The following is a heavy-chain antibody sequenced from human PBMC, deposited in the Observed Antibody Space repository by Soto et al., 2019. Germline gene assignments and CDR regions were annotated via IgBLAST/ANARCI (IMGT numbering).Heavy chain of an antibody. CDR2: IYPGDSDT. CDR3: ARHWVPSDSWDYYYYMDV. V-gene: IGHV5-51*01. CDR1: GYSFTSYW. D-gene: IGHD2-15*01. J-gene: IGHJ6*03. Sequence: PGESLKISCKGSGYSFTSYWIGWVRQMPGKGLEWMGIIYPGDSDTRYSPSLQGQVTISADKSISTAYLQWSSLKASDTAMYYCARHWVPSDSWDYYYYMDVWGKGTTVTVSS.